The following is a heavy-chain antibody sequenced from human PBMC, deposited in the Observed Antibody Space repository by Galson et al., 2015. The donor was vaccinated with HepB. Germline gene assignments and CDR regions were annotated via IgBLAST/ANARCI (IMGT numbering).Heavy chain of an antibody. CDR3: ARDRGEGIDP. Sequence: SLRLSCAASGFTFSSYSMNWVRQAPGKGLEWVSYISSSSSTIYYADSVKGRFTISRDNAKNSLYLQMNSLRAEDTAVYYCARDRGEGIDPWGQGTLVTVSS. V-gene: IGHV3-48*01. J-gene: IGHJ5*02. CDR1: GFTFSSYS. CDR2: ISSSSSTI. D-gene: IGHD7-27*01.